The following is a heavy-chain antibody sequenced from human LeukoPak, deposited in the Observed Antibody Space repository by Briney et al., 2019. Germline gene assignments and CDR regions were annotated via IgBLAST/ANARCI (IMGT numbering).Heavy chain of an antibody. CDR3: ARGLSYGDHEGFDY. Sequence: SATLSLTCAVHGGALRGYYLSLIRQPPGKGLEWIGEINHSGSTNYNPSLKSRVTISVDTSKNQFSLKLSSVTAADTAVYYCARGLSYGDHEGFDYWGQGTLVTVSS. CDR1: GGALRGYY. V-gene: IGHV4-34*01. D-gene: IGHD4-17*01. J-gene: IGHJ4*02. CDR2: INHSGST.